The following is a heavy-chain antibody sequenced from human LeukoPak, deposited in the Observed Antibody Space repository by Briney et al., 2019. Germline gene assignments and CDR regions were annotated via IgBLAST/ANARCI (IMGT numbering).Heavy chain of an antibody. CDR3: ARDPGVVDLNWFDP. Sequence: SETLSLTCTVSGGSISSYYWSWIRQPPGKGLEWIGYIYYSGNTYYNPSLKSRVTISVDTSKNQFSLNLSSVTAADTAVYYCARDPGVVDLNWFDPWGQGTLVTVAS. CDR2: IYYSGNT. CDR1: GGSISSYY. D-gene: IGHD2-2*01. V-gene: IGHV4-59*01. J-gene: IGHJ5*02.